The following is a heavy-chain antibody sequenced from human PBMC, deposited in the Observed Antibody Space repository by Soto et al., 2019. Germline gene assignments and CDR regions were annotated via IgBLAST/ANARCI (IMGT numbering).Heavy chain of an antibody. D-gene: IGHD3-3*01. Sequence: ASVKVSCKASGYTFTTYGMSWVRQAPGQGLDWMGWISTYNGNTKYAESLQGRVSMTTDTTTSIAYMELKSLTSDDTAVYYCGXXXTDXXXXXXNXFLXQWGQGXXXTXXS. V-gene: IGHV1-18*01. J-gene: IGHJ1*01. CDR3: GXXXTDXXXXXXNXFLXQ. CDR1: GYTFTTYG. CDR2: ISTYNGNT.